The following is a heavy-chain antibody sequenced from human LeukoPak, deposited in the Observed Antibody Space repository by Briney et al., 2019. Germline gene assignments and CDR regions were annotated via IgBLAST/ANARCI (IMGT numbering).Heavy chain of an antibody. V-gene: IGHV4-39*07. Sequence: SETLSLTCTVSGGSISSSSYYWGWIRQPPGKGLEWIGSIYYSGSTYYNPSLKSRVTISVDTSKNQFSLKLSSVTAADTAVYYCARAPGITIFGVAPAPYYMDVWGKGTTVTVSS. D-gene: IGHD3-3*01. CDR3: ARAPGITIFGVAPAPYYMDV. J-gene: IGHJ6*03. CDR2: IYYSGST. CDR1: GGSISSSSYY.